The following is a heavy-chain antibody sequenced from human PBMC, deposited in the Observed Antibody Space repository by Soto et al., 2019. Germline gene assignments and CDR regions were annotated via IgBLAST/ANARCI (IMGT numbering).Heavy chain of an antibody. D-gene: IGHD3-3*01. J-gene: IGHJ5*02. CDR1: GFTFSSYA. CDR2: ISGSGGST. V-gene: IGHV3-23*01. CDR3: AKVLVFLSGYPNWFHP. Sequence: GGSLRLSCAASGFTFSSYAMSWVRQAPGKGLEWVSAISGSGGSTYYADSVKGRFTISRDNSKNTLYLQMNSLRAEDTAVYYCAKVLVFLSGYPNWFHPWGQGTLVTVSS.